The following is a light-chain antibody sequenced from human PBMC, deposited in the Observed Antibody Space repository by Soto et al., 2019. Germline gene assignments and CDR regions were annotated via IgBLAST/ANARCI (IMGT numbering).Light chain of an antibody. CDR2: GNS. CDR3: QSYDSSLSGVV. Sequence: QSALTQPPSVSGAPGQRVTISCTGSSSNIGAGYDVHWYQQLPGAAPKLLIYGNILIYGNSNRPSGVPDRFSGSKSGTSASLAITGLQAEDEADYYCQSYDSSLSGVVFGGGTKLTVL. V-gene: IGLV1-40*01. J-gene: IGLJ2*01. CDR1: SSNIGAGYD.